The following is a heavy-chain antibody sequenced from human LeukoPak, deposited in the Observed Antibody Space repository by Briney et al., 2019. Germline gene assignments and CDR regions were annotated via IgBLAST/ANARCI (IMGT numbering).Heavy chain of an antibody. CDR2: IEQRGGRT. CDR3: ARDVEGGTFDI. CDR1: GFTFSRFW. V-gene: IGHV3-7*05. Sequence: GGSLRLSCAASGFTFSRFWMNWVRQAPGRGLEWVANIEQRGGRTNYVDSVKGRFTISRDNAKTSLFLEMSSLRADDTAVYFCARDVEGGTFDIWGQGTTVTVSS. J-gene: IGHJ3*02. D-gene: IGHD3-16*01.